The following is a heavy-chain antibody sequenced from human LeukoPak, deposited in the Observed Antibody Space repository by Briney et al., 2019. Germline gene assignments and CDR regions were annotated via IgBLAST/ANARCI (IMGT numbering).Heavy chain of an antibody. Sequence: GGSLRLSCAASGFTFSRYSMNWVRQAPGKGLEWVSYISSSSRTIHYADSAKGRFTISRDNAKNSLYLQMNSLRAEDTAVYYCARRGYSSGWNRFDYWGQGTLVTVSS. CDR1: GFTFSRYS. V-gene: IGHV3-48*01. D-gene: IGHD6-25*01. CDR3: ARRGYSSGWNRFDY. CDR2: ISSSSRTI. J-gene: IGHJ4*02.